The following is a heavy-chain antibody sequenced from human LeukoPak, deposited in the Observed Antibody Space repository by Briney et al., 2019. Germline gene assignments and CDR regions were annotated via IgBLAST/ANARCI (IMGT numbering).Heavy chain of an antibody. CDR2: ISAFNGNT. D-gene: IGHD3-10*01. J-gene: IGHJ4*02. CDR3: ARVYSSAFDH. Sequence: GASVKVSCKASGYTFTSDDIVWVRQAPGQGLEWMGWISAFNGNTNNAQKVQGRVTMTTDTSTSTAYMELRSLTSDDTAMYYCARVYSSAFDHWGQGTLVTVTS. CDR1: GYTFTSDD. V-gene: IGHV1-18*04.